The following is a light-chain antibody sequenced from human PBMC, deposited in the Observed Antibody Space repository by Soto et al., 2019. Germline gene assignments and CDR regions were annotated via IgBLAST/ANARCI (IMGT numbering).Light chain of an antibody. Sequence: QSVLTQSPSASASLGASVKLTCTLSSGHTSYAIAWHQQQPEKGPRFLMKLNSDGSHSKGDGIPDRFSGSSSGAERYLTISSLQSEDEAEYYCQTWGTGTWVFGGGTKVTVL. CDR2: LNSDGSH. V-gene: IGLV4-69*01. CDR3: QTWGTGTWV. CDR1: SGHTSYA. J-gene: IGLJ3*02.